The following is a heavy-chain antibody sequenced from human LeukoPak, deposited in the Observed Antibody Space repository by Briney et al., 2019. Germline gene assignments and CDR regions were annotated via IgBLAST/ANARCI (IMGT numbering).Heavy chain of an antibody. D-gene: IGHD3-10*01. V-gene: IGHV1-46*01. CDR1: ENTFTNYY. Sequence: ASVKVSCKASENTFTNYYMHWVRQAPGQGLEWLGIINPNGDRTNYAQTFQGRVTMTRDTSTSTVYMELSSLRSEDTAVYYCARDPRRGSGSLRGDAFDIWGQGTMVTVSS. J-gene: IGHJ3*02. CDR3: ARDPRRGSGSLRGDAFDI. CDR2: INPNGDRT.